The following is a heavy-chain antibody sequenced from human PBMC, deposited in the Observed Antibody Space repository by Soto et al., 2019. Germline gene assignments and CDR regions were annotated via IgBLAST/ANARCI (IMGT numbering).Heavy chain of an antibody. CDR3: ARHLGVGSFLGVLSGYYFDY. V-gene: IGHV4-59*08. D-gene: IGHD3-3*01. CDR2: ISYSGST. Sequence: PSETLSLTCTVSGGSINNYFWTWIRQPPGKGLEWIGYISYSGSTNYNPSLKSRVTISIDTSKNQFSLQLNSVTAADTAVYYCARHLGVGSFLGVLSGYYFDYWGQGTLVTVSS. J-gene: IGHJ4*02. CDR1: GGSINNYF.